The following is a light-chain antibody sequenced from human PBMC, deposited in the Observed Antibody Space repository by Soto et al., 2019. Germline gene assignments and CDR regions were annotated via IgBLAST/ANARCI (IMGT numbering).Light chain of an antibody. CDR3: TSYTSSRTYV. J-gene: IGLJ1*01. Sequence: VLTQPASVSGSPGQSITVSCTGTSNDVGAYNYVSWCQQHPGTAPKLMIYDVSNRPSGVSNRFSGSKSGNTASLTISGLQAEDEADYYCTSYTSSRTYVFGTGTKVTV. CDR2: DVS. V-gene: IGLV2-14*03. CDR1: SNDVGAYNY.